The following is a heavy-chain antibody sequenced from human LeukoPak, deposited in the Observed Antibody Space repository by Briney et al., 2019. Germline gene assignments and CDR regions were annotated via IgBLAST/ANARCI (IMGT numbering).Heavy chain of an antibody. D-gene: IGHD2-21*02. Sequence: GRSLRLSCAASGFTFSSYAMHWVRQAPGKGLEWVAVISYDGSNKYYADSVKGRFTISRDNSKSTLYLQMNSLRAEDTAVYYCARDHNVVVTAIGGLDYWGQGTLVTVSS. CDR1: GFTFSSYA. CDR3: ARDHNVVVTAIGGLDY. V-gene: IGHV3-30-3*01. CDR2: ISYDGSNK. J-gene: IGHJ4*02.